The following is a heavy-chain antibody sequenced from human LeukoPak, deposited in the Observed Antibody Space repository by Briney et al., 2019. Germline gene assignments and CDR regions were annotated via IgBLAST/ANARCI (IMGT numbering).Heavy chain of an antibody. CDR1: GGSFSGYY. V-gene: IGHV4-34*01. J-gene: IGHJ5*02. CDR2: INHSGST. Sequence: SETLSLTCAVYGGSFSGYYWSWIRQPPGKGLEWIGEINHSGSTNYNPSLKSRVTISVDTSKNQFSLKLSSVTAADTAVYYCARGMGYYDYVWGSYHLNWFDPWGQGTLVTVSS. D-gene: IGHD3-16*02. CDR3: ARGMGYYDYVWGSYHLNWFDP.